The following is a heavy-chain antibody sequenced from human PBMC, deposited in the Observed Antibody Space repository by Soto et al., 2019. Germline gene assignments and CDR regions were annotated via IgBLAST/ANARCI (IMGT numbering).Heavy chain of an antibody. D-gene: IGHD3-10*01. Sequence: SETLSLTCTVSGGSVSSGSYYWSWIRQPPGKGLEWIGYIYYSGSTNYNPSLKSRVTISVDTSKNQFSLKLSSVTAADTAVYYCASSGSSLVAGDYYYGMDVWGQGTTVTVSS. CDR1: GGSVSSGSYY. CDR2: IYYSGST. CDR3: ASSGSSLVAGDYYYGMDV. V-gene: IGHV4-61*01. J-gene: IGHJ6*02.